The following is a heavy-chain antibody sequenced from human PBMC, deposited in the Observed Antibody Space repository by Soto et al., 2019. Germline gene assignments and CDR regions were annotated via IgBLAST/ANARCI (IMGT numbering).Heavy chain of an antibody. CDR1: GFTVSSNY. Sequence: HPGGSLRLSCAASGFTVSSNYMSWVRQAPGKGLEWVSVIYSGGSTYYADSVKGRFTISRDNSKNTLYLQMNSLRAEDTAVYYCARLRAKWLEPTMEDYWGQGTLVTVSS. CDR3: ARLRAKWLEPTMEDY. CDR2: IYSGGST. V-gene: IGHV3-66*01. D-gene: IGHD6-19*01. J-gene: IGHJ4*02.